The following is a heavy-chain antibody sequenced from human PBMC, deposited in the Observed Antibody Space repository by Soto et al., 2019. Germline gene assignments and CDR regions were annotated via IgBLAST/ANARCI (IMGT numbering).Heavy chain of an antibody. Sequence: QVQLQESGPGLVKPSQTLSLTCTVSGGSISSGGYYWSWIRQHPGKGLEWIGYIYYSGSTYYNPSLKSRVTISVDTSKNQFSLKLSSVTAADTAVYYCARYYCSGGSCYSLAWFDPWGQGTLVTVSS. D-gene: IGHD2-15*01. V-gene: IGHV4-31*03. J-gene: IGHJ5*02. CDR1: GGSISSGGYY. CDR3: ARYYCSGGSCYSLAWFDP. CDR2: IYYSGST.